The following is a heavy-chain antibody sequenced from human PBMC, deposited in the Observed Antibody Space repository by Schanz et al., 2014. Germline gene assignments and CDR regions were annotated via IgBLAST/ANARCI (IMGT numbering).Heavy chain of an antibody. CDR2: IWYDGNNK. D-gene: IGHD1-26*01. Sequence: QVQLVESGGGVVQPGRSLRLSCAASGFTFSAYGMHWVRQAPGKGLEWVAVIWYDGNNKYYADSVKGRFTISRDNSKNTLYLEMNSLRADDTAVYYCAKELYSGSHYGWFDPWGQGTLVTVSS. CDR3: AKELYSGSHYGWFDP. J-gene: IGHJ5*02. V-gene: IGHV3-33*06. CDR1: GFTFSAYG.